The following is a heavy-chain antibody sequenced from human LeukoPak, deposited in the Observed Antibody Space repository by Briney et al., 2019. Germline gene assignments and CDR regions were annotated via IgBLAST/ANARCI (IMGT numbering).Heavy chain of an antibody. Sequence: PSETLSLTCTVSGGSISSSSYYWGWIRQPPGKGLEWIGSIYYSGSTYYNPSLKSRVTISVDTSKNQFSLKLSSVTAADTAVYYCARQTRLWFGELLYPGRGHFDYWGQGTLVTVSS. CDR2: IYYSGST. D-gene: IGHD3-10*01. V-gene: IGHV4-39*01. CDR1: GGSISSSSYY. J-gene: IGHJ4*02. CDR3: ARQTRLWFGELLYPGRGHFDY.